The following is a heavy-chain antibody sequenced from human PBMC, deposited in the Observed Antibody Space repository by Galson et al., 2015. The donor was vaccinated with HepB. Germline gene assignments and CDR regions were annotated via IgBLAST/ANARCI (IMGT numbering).Heavy chain of an antibody. CDR2: IRYDGSNK. D-gene: IGHD1-26*01. CDR3: AKSRWEVPYYFDY. V-gene: IGHV3-30*02. Sequence: SLRLSCAASGFTFSSYGMHWVRQAPGKGLEWVAFIRYDGSNKYYADSVKGRFTISRDNSKNTLYLQMNSLRAEDTAVYYCAKSRWEVPYYFDYWGQGTLVTVSS. CDR1: GFTFSSYG. J-gene: IGHJ4*02.